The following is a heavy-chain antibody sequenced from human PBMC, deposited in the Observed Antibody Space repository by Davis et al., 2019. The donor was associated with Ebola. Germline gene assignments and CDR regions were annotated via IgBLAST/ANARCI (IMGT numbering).Heavy chain of an antibody. D-gene: IGHD3-3*01. V-gene: IGHV6-1*01. Sequence: SQTLSLTCAISGDSVSSNSASWNWIRQSPSRGLEWLGRTYYRSKWYTDHAVSVKSRMTINPDTSKNQFSLQLNSVTPEDTAVYYCARAVWSGEKHWGQGTLVTVSS. CDR1: GDSVSSNSAS. CDR2: TYYRSKWYT. J-gene: IGHJ4*02. CDR3: ARAVWSGEKH.